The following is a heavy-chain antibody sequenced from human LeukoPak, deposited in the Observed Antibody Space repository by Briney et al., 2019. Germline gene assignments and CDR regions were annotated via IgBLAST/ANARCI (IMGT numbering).Heavy chain of an antibody. Sequence: GGSLRLSCAASGFTFSSYAMSWVRQAPGKGLGWVSAISGSGGSTYYADSVKGRFTISRDNSKNTLDLQMNSLRAEDTAVYYCAKYYYGSGSSDFDYWGQGTLVTVSS. J-gene: IGHJ4*02. D-gene: IGHD3-10*01. CDR2: ISGSGGST. CDR3: AKYYYGSGSSDFDY. V-gene: IGHV3-23*01. CDR1: GFTFSSYA.